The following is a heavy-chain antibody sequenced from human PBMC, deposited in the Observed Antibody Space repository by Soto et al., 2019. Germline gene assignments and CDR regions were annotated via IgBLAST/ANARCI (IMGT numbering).Heavy chain of an antibody. V-gene: IGHV3-23*01. CDR3: AKDSHGPMGNPGY. CDR1: GFTFSSYA. CDR2: TSGSGGST. D-gene: IGHD3-10*01. J-gene: IGHJ4*02. Sequence: GGSLRLSCAASGFTFSSYAMSWVRQAPGKGLEWVSATSGSGGSTYYADSVKGRFTISRDNSKNTLYLQMNSLRAEDTAVYYCAKDSHGPMGNPGYWGQGTLVTVSS.